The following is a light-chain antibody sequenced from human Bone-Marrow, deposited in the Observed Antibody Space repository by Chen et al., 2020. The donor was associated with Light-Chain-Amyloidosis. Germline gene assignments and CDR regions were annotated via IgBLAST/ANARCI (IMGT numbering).Light chain of an antibody. CDR3: GTWDSSLSAWV. V-gene: IGLV1-51*01. Sequence: QALLTQPPSLSATPGQKVNISCSGGSSKIGSELVSVYVQFPGTVPKVLIFDNDERPSRMSDRFSGSKSGTSATLAITGLQTGDEGDYYCGTWDSSLSAWVFGGGTKLSVL. CDR2: DND. J-gene: IGLJ3*02. CDR1: SSKIGSEL.